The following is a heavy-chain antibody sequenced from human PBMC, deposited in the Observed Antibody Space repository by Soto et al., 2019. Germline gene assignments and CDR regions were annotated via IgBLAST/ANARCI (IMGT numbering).Heavy chain of an antibody. CDR3: ARDPVGATAGY. D-gene: IGHD1-26*01. Sequence: QVQLVESGGGVVQPGRSLRLSCAASGFTFSSYAMHWVHQAPGKGLEWVAVISYDGSNKYYADSVKGRFTISRDNSKNTLYLQMNSLRAEDTAVYYCARDPVGATAGYWGQGTLVTVSS. J-gene: IGHJ4*02. CDR1: GFTFSSYA. CDR2: ISYDGSNK. V-gene: IGHV3-30-3*01.